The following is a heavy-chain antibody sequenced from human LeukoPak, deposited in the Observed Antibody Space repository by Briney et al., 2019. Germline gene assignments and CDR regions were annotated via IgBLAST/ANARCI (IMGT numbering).Heavy chain of an antibody. CDR3: AKDLTTVTTGDY. V-gene: IGHV3-23*01. CDR2: ISATGGTT. Sequence: HPGGSLRLSCAASGFTFSSYGMSWVRQAPGKGLEWVSAISATGGTTYYADSVKGRFTISRDNSKNTLYLQMNSLRAEDTAVYYCAKDLTTVTTGDYWGQGTLVTVSS. D-gene: IGHD4-17*01. CDR1: GFTFSSYG. J-gene: IGHJ4*02.